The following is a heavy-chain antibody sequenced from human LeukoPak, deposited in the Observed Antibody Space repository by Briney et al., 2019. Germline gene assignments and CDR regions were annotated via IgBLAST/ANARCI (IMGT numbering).Heavy chain of an antibody. D-gene: IGHD3-3*01. CDR3: AKRGITIFGVVPPGYYYMDV. CDR2: ISGSGGST. J-gene: IGHJ6*03. CDR1: GFTFSSYA. Sequence: PGGSLRLSGAASGFTFSSYAMSWVRQAPGKGLEWVSAISGSGGSTYYADSVKGRFTISRDNSKNTLYLQMNSLRAEDTAVYYCAKRGITIFGVVPPGYYYMDVWGKGTTVTVSS. V-gene: IGHV3-23*01.